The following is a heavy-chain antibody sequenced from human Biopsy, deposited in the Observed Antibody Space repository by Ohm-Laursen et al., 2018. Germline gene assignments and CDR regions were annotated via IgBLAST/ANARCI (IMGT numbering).Heavy chain of an antibody. D-gene: IGHD4-17*01. CDR3: AKPADSYGSEFYFDY. CDR2: INTSGGST. Sequence: SLRLSCSASGFTFSGYAMTWVRQAPGKGLEWVSVINTSGGSTHYAVFVKGRFTISRDNSKNTLYLRMNSLRAEDTAVYYCAKPADSYGSEFYFDYWGQGTLVTVSS. J-gene: IGHJ4*02. CDR1: GFTFSGYA. V-gene: IGHV3-23*01.